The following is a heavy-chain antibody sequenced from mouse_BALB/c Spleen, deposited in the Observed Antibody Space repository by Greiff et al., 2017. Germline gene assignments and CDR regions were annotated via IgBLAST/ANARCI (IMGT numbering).Heavy chain of an antibody. D-gene: IGHD3-3*01. CDR3: TRGLVSAY. J-gene: IGHJ3*01. CDR1: GFTFSSYW. V-gene: IGHV6-6*02. CDR2: IRLKSDNYAT. Sequence: EVKLQESGGGLVQPGGSMKLSCVASGFTFSSYWMSWVRQSPEKRLEWVAEIRLKSDNYATHYAESVKGKFTISRDDSKSRLYLQMNSLRAEDTGIYYCTRGLVSAYWGQGTLVTVSA.